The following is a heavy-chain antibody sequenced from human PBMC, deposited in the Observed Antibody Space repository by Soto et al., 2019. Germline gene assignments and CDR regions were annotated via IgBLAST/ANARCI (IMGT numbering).Heavy chain of an antibody. CDR1: GFTFSSYS. D-gene: IGHD3-16*02. V-gene: IGHV3-21*01. CDR2: ISSSSSYI. Sequence: PGGSLRLSCAASGFTFSSYSMNWVRQAPGKGLEWVSSISSSSSYIYYADSVKGRFTISRDNAKNSLYLQMNSLRAEDTAVYYCARDHYDYIWGSYRYTDYWGQGTLVTVSS. CDR3: ARDHYDYIWGSYRYTDY. J-gene: IGHJ4*02.